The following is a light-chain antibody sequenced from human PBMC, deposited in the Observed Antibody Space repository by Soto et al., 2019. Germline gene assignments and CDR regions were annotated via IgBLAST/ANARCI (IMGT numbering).Light chain of an antibody. CDR3: QQYGNSPPYT. Sequence: EIELTQSPGTLSLSPGERATLSCRAGHSIFSNYLAWFQQKPGQAPRLLIFGASTRAFGIPDRFSGSGSGTDFTLTIRRLEPADSAVYFCQQYGNSPPYTFGQGTNLVIK. CDR1: HSIFSNY. V-gene: IGKV3-20*01. CDR2: GAS. J-gene: IGKJ2*01.